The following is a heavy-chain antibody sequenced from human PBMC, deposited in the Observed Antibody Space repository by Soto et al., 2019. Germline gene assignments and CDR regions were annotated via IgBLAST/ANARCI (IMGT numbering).Heavy chain of an antibody. V-gene: IGHV3-33*06. J-gene: IGHJ6*02. Sequence: PGGSLRLSCAASGFTFSSYGMHWVRQAPGKGLEWVAAIWGGGSSKYYADSVKGRFTISRDNSKNTLYLQMNSLRAEDTAVYYCAKDSNPRNSYYYYGMDVWGQGTTVTVSS. CDR3: AKDSNPRNSYYYYGMDV. CDR2: IWGGGSSK. D-gene: IGHD4-4*01. CDR1: GFTFSSYG.